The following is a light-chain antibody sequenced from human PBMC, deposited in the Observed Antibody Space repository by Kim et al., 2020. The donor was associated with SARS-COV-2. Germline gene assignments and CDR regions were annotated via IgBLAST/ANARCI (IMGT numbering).Light chain of an antibody. J-gene: IGLJ3*02. V-gene: IGLV2-14*01. Sequence: QSALTQPASVSGSPGQSITISCTGTSSDVGGYNYVSWYQQHPGKAPKLMIYDVSKRPSGVSNRFSGSKSGNTASLTISGLQAEDEADYYCSSYTSMLWVFGGGTQLTVL. CDR2: DVS. CDR3: SSYTSMLWV. CDR1: SSDVGGYNY.